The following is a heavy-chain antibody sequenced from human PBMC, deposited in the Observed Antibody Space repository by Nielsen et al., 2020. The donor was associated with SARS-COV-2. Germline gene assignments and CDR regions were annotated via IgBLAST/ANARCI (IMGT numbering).Heavy chain of an antibody. CDR2: IYYSGSV. CDR1: GGSLSSRNYY. CDR3: ARGDIAVVPAAMFRGDDAFDI. Sequence: GSLRLSCTVSGGSLSSRNYYWGWIRQPPGKGLEWIGTIYYSGSVSYNPSLRSRVTTSVDTSKKHFSLKLTSVTAADTAVYFCARGDIAVVPAAMFRGDDAFDIWGQGTMVRVSS. D-gene: IGHD2-2*01. J-gene: IGHJ3*02. V-gene: IGHV4-39*02.